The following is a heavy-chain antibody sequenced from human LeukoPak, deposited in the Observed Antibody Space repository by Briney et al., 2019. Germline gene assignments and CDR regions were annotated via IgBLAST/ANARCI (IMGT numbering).Heavy chain of an antibody. Sequence: PSQTLSLTCTVSGGSLSSYYWSWIRQPPGKGLEWIGYIYYSGSAKYNPSLKSRVTISVDTSKNQFSLKLSSVTAGDTAVYYCARAPGIAAAGTHFDFWGQGTLVTVSS. V-gene: IGHV4-59*01. J-gene: IGHJ4*02. D-gene: IGHD6-13*01. CDR3: ARAPGIAAAGTHFDF. CDR2: IYYSGSA. CDR1: GGSLSSYY.